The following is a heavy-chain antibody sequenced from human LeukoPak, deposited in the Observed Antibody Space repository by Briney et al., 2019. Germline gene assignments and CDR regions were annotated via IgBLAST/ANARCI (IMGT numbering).Heavy chain of an antibody. V-gene: IGHV3-30*04. CDR1: GFTFNYYA. CDR3: ARRGSVVGTVAFDI. J-gene: IGHJ3*02. D-gene: IGHD1-26*01. Sequence: PGGSLRLSCAVSGFTFNYYAMHWVRQAPGNGLEWVTLISSDGNNKYYADCVKGPFTISRDNSNNTLYLHMNSPTPGRTVVYYCARRGSVVGTVAFDIWGHGTLVTVTP. CDR2: ISSDGNNK.